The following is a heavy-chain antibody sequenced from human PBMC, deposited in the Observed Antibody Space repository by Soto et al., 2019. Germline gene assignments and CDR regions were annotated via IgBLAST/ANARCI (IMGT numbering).Heavy chain of an antibody. J-gene: IGHJ4*02. D-gene: IGHD1-1*01. CDR1: GGTFSSYA. CDR2: IIPIFGTA. V-gene: IGHV1-69*13. Sequence: GASVKVSCKASGGTFSSYAISWVRQAPGQGLEWMGGIIPIFGTANYAQKFQGRVTITADESTSTAYMELSSLRSEDTAVYYCASVSESDDDPGTDWGQGTRVTVTS. CDR3: ASVSESDDDPGTD.